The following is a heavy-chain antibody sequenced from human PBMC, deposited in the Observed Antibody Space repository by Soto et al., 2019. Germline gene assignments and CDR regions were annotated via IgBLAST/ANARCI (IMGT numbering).Heavy chain of an antibody. Sequence: EVQLLESGGGLVQPGGSLRLSCAASGFTFSSYAMSWVRQAPGKGLEWVSAISGSGGSTYYADSVKGRFTISRDNSKNTLYLQMNSLRAEDTAVYYCAKRNYGSGSYYNPPYWYFDLLGRGTLVTVSS. D-gene: IGHD3-10*01. CDR2: ISGSGGST. J-gene: IGHJ2*01. CDR1: GFTFSSYA. V-gene: IGHV3-23*01. CDR3: AKRNYGSGSYYNPPYWYFDL.